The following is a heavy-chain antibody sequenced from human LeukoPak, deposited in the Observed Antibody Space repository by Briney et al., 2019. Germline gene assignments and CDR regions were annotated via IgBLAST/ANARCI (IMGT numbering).Heavy chain of an antibody. CDR2: IYYSGST. CDR1: GGSISSSSYY. J-gene: IGHJ4*02. Sequence: SETLSLTCTVSGGSISSSSYYWGWIRQPPGKGLEWIGSIYYSGSTYYNPSLKSRVTISVDTSKNQFSLKLSSVTAADTAVYYCARQLIVGATRQFDYWGQGTLVTVSS. V-gene: IGHV4-39*01. CDR3: ARQLIVGATRQFDY. D-gene: IGHD1-26*01.